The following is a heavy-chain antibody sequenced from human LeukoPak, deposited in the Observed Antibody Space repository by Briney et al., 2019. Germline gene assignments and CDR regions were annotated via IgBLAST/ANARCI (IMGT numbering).Heavy chain of an antibody. CDR2: IISIFGTA. D-gene: IGHD1-20*01. V-gene: IGHV1-69*05. J-gene: IGHJ4*02. Sequence: SVKVSCKASRGTFSSYAISGVRQAPVQGLEGMGRIISIFGTATYAQKFTGRVTITRNTSISTAYMELCSLRSEDTAVYYCAVGVTGTDYWGQGTLVTVSS. CDR3: AVGVTGTDY. CDR1: RGTFSSYA.